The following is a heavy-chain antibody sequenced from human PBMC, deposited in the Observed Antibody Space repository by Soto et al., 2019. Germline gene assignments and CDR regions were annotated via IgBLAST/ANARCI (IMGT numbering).Heavy chain of an antibody. V-gene: IGHV3-48*03. CDR3: PRECFRASSNFFDY. CDR2: ISLSGSTI. J-gene: IGHJ4*02. CDR1: GFAFSNYE. Sequence: GGSLRLSCAASGFAFSNYEMNWVRQAPGKGLEWVSYISLSGSTIYYADSVKGRFTISRDDAKNSLYLQMDSLRADDTAVYYCPRECFRASSNFFDYWGQGTLVTVSS.